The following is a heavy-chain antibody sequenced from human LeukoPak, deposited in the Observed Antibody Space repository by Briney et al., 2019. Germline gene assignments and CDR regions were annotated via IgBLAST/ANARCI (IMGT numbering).Heavy chain of an antibody. D-gene: IGHD3-22*01. CDR1: GGYINGYY. V-gene: IGHV4-34*01. CDR2: INHSGST. CDR3: ARDGIFTYYYDSSGSHWFDP. J-gene: IGHJ5*02. Sequence: SETLSLTCTVSGGYINGYYWSWIRQPPGKGLEWIGEINHSGSTNYNPSLKSRVTISVDTSKNQFSLKLSSVTAADTAVYYCARDGIFTYYYDSSGSHWFDPWGQGTLVTVSS.